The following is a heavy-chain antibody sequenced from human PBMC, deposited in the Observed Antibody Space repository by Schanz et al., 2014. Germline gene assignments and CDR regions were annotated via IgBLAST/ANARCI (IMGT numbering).Heavy chain of an antibody. J-gene: IGHJ5*02. V-gene: IGHV4-34*02. CDR3: ARGQDHAKTGDL. CDR2: VHPCGTT. D-gene: IGHD2-2*01. Sequence: QVHLQQWGAGLLQPSETLSLTCGVGGVSFSFYYWSWVRQPPGKGREWIGEVHPCGTTNYNPSLSYRVAMSVDASKNQFSLKRTSVTAADTAVYYCARGQDHAKTGDLWGRGTLVTISS. CDR1: GVSFSFYY.